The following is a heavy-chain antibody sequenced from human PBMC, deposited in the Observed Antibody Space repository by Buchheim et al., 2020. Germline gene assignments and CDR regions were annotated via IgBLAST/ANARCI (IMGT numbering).Heavy chain of an antibody. CDR1: GFTFSSYP. Sequence: EVQLLESGGGLVQPGGSPRLSCAASGFTFSSYPMSWVRQAPGKGLEWVSAISGSGAGTSYADSVKGRFPLSRDNSKKTLYLQMNSLRAEDTAVYYCAKNSVHGDWPEYWGQGTL. V-gene: IGHV3-23*01. CDR3: AKNSVHGDWPEY. J-gene: IGHJ4*02. CDR2: ISGSGAGT. D-gene: IGHD4-17*01.